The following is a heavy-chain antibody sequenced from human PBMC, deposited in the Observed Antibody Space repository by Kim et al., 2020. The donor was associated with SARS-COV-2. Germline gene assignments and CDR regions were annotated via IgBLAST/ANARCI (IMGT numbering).Heavy chain of an antibody. J-gene: IGHJ5*02. D-gene: IGHD5-12*01. CDR2: MNPNSGNT. Sequence: ASVKVSCKASGYTFTSYDINWVRQATGQGLEWMGWMNPNSGNTGYAQKFQGRVTMTRNTSISTAYMELSSLRSEDTAVYYCASPGHYGGYVLTWGQGTLVTVSS. CDR1: GYTFTSYD. V-gene: IGHV1-8*01. CDR3: ASPGHYGGYVLT.